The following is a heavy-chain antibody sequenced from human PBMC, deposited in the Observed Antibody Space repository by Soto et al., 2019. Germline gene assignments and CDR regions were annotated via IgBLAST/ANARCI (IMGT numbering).Heavy chain of an antibody. CDR3: ITDPYYDFWSGYHFDY. J-gene: IGHJ4*02. V-gene: IGHV3-15*01. D-gene: IGHD3-3*01. CDR2: IKNKTDGGIT. Sequence: EAHLVQSGGGLVKPGGSLRLSCAASGFSFSKAWMSWVRLTPGKGLEWVGRIKNKTDGGITDYPAPVRDRFTISRDDSRSTLYLQMNSLKTDDTAVYYCITDPYYDFWSGYHFDYWGQGTLVTVSS. CDR1: GFSFSKAW.